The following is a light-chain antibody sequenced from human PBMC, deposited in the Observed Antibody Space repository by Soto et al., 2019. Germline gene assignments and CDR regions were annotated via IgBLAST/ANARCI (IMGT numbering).Light chain of an antibody. J-gene: IGKJ4*02. V-gene: IGKV1-5*03. CDR1: QSMSSW. CDR3: HQQSISPLT. Sequence: IQLTQSPYSLSASVGARVTITCRASQSMSSWLAWYQQKPGKAPKLLTYETSTLETGVPSRFSGSGPGTDFTLTISRLQPEDFATDYCHQQSISPLTVGGGTKVDIK. CDR2: ETS.